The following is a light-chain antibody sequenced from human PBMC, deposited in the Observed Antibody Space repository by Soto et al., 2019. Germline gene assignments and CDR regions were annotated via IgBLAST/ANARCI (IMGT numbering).Light chain of an antibody. V-gene: IGKV3-15*01. CDR2: DAS. J-gene: IGKJ4*01. Sequence: EIVMTQSPVTLSLSPGDTATLSCRASHDVTRRLAWYQVKHGQAPRLLIYDASTRATGLPARFSGTGSGTEFTLTISSLQSEELAVYYCPHYTNWPLTFGGGTKVEI. CDR1: HDVTRR. CDR3: PHYTNWPLT.